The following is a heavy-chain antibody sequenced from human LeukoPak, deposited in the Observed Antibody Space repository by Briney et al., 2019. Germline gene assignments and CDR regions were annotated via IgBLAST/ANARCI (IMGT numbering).Heavy chain of an antibody. Sequence: GGSLRLSCAASGFTVSSNCMGWVRQAPGKGLGWVSVIYSGGSTYYADSVKGRFTISRDNSKNTLYLQMNSLRAEDTAGYYCASVGTPNYYYYGMDVWGQGTTVTVSS. CDR2: IYSGGST. CDR3: ASVGTPNYYYYGMDV. D-gene: IGHD1-14*01. V-gene: IGHV3-66*01. CDR1: GFTVSSNC. J-gene: IGHJ6*02.